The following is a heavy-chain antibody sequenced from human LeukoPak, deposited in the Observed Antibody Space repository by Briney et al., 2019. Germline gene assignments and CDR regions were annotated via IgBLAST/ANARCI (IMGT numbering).Heavy chain of an antibody. Sequence: GGSLRLSCVTSGLTFSSYEMNWVRQAPGKGLEWVSYISSSGNTIYHADSVKGRFTISRDNAEKSLYLQMSSLRAEDTAVYYCARDGRDSSGWYDPFDYWGQGTLVTVSS. J-gene: IGHJ4*02. D-gene: IGHD6-19*01. CDR1: GLTFSSYE. V-gene: IGHV3-48*03. CDR3: ARDGRDSSGWYDPFDY. CDR2: ISSSGNTI.